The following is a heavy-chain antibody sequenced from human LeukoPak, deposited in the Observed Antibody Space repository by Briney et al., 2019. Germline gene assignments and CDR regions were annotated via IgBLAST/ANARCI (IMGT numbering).Heavy chain of an antibody. Sequence: PSQTLSVTRTVSGGSISSGGYYWSWIRQPPGKGLEWIGYIYHSGSTYYNPSLKSRVTISVDRSKNQFSLKLSSVTAADTAVYYCAGQFSYDILTGWFDPWGQGTLVTVSS. CDR3: AGQFSYDILTGWFDP. CDR2: IYHSGST. D-gene: IGHD3-9*01. J-gene: IGHJ5*02. V-gene: IGHV4-30-2*01. CDR1: GGSISSGGYY.